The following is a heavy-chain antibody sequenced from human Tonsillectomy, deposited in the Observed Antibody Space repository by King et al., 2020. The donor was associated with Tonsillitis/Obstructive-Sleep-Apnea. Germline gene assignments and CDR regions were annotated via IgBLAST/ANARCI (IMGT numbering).Heavy chain of an antibody. CDR2: IWYDGSKK. CDR1: GVTFSNYG. D-gene: IGHD3-10*01. J-gene: IGHJ3*02. V-gene: IGHV3-33*01. CDR3: ARFKGLDSSGGFDM. Sequence: QVQLVESGGGVVQPGRSLRLSCAASGVTFSNYGMHWVRQAPGKGLEWGAIIWYDGSKKNYADSVNGRFSISRDNSKNMLYLQMSSLRAEDTAVYYCARFKGLDSSGGFDMWGQGTMVTVSS.